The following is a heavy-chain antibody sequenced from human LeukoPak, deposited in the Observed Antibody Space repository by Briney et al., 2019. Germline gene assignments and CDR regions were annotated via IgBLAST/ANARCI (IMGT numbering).Heavy chain of an antibody. V-gene: IGHV3-43*02. Sequence: GGSLRLSCEASGCTFDDYAMHWVRQAPGKGLEWVSLIGRDGYVTYYADSVKGRFTISRDNSKNSLYLQINSLRTEDTAFYYCAKGLGIQLWTDAFDFWGQGTMVTVSS. D-gene: IGHD5-18*01. CDR2: IGRDGYVT. J-gene: IGHJ3*01. CDR1: GCTFDDYA. CDR3: AKGLGIQLWTDAFDF.